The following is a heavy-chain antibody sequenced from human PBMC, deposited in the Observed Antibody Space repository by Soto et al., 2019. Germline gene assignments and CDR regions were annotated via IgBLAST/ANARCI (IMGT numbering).Heavy chain of an antibody. CDR2: ISGSGGST. CDR3: AKVKYSGYDGGDYYYYGLDV. J-gene: IGHJ6*02. Sequence: GGSMGLSFAASGYTFNSDSVTWVRSAPGKGLEWVSVISGSGGSTYHADSVKGRFTISRDNSKNTLYLQMNSLRAEDTAVYYCAKVKYSGYDGGDYYYYGLDVWGQGTTVTVSS. D-gene: IGHD5-12*01. V-gene: IGHV3-23*01. CDR1: GYTFNSDS.